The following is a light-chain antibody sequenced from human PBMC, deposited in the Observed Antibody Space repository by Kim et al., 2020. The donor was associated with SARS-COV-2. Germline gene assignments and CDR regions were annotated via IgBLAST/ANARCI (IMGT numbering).Light chain of an antibody. CDR2: QDI. V-gene: IGLV3-1*01. J-gene: IGLJ3*02. CDR1: KVGNKY. Sequence: VSPGQTASITCSGEKVGNKYVCWYQQKSGQSPVLVIYQDIMRPSGIPERFSGSNSGNTATLTISETQAMDEADYYCQAWDSSTAVFGGGTQLTVL. CDR3: QAWDSSTAV.